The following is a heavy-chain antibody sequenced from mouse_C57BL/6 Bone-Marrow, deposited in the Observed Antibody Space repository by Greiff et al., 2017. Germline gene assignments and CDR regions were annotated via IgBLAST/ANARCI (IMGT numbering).Heavy chain of an antibody. V-gene: IGHV1-69*01. CDR3: ATLFYFDY. Sequence: QVQLQQPGAELVMPGASVKLSCKASGYNFTSYWMHWVKQRPGQGLEWIGEIDPSDSYTNYNQKFKGKSTMTVDKSSSTSYMQLSSLTSEDSAVYYCATLFYFDYWGQGTTLTVSS. CDR2: IDPSDSYT. CDR1: GYNFTSYW. J-gene: IGHJ2*01. D-gene: IGHD1-1*01.